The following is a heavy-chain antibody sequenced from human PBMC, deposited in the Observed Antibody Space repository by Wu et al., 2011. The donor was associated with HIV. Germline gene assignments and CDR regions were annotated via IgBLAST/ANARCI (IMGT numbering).Heavy chain of an antibody. D-gene: IGHD3-10*01. CDR3: ARDGPHTFGAFLDY. Sequence: QVQLLQSGAEVKKPGSSVKVSCQSSGDPFSTFAFTWVRQAPGQGLEWVGTLIPVYATPTYAQRFQGRVTLTADESTSTVYMDLNSLRLEDTAVYYCARDGPHTFGAFLDYWGLGTLVTVSS. CDR1: GDPFSTFA. J-gene: IGHJ4*02. CDR2: LIPVYATP. V-gene: IGHV1-69*15.